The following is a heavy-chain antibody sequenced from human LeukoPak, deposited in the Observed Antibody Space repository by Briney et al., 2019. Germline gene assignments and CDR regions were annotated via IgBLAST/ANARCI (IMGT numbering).Heavy chain of an antibody. CDR1: GFTFSSYG. Sequence: PGGSLRLSCAASGFTFSSYGMHWVRQAPGKGLEWVAFIRYDGSNKYYADSVKGRFTISRDNSKNTLYLQMNSLRAEDTAVYYCAGYGYYYYYMDVWGKGTTVTISS. V-gene: IGHV3-30*02. CDR2: IRYDGSNK. J-gene: IGHJ6*03. CDR3: AGYGYYYYYMDV. D-gene: IGHD1-1*01.